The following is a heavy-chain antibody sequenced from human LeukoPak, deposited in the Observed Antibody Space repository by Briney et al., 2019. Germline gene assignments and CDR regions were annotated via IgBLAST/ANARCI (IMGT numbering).Heavy chain of an antibody. CDR3: ARVYYSNYYGYHHYVDV. CDR1: GFTFSNYW. J-gene: IGHJ6*03. Sequence: PGGSLRLSXSASGFTFSNYWMSWVRQAPGKGLEWVANIKQDESEKYYVDSVNGRFTISRDNAKSSLYLQMNSLRAEDTAVYYCARVYYSNYYGYHHYVDVWGKRTTVTVSS. D-gene: IGHD4-11*01. CDR2: IKQDESEK. V-gene: IGHV3-7*01.